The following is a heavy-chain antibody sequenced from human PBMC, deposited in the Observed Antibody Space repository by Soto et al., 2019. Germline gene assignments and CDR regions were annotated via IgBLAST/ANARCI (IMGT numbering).Heavy chain of an antibody. J-gene: IGHJ4*02. CDR3: ARDPGRRFDY. D-gene: IGHD1-1*01. CDR2: IKQDGSED. CDR1: GFTFRSYW. V-gene: IGHV3-7*03. Sequence: EVHLVESGGGLVQPGGSLRLSCATSGFTFRSYWMTWVRQAPGKGLEWVASIKQDGSEDHYVDSVKGRFTISRDNAENSLYLQMNSLKVDDTAVYYSARDPGRRFDYWGPGTLVTVSS.